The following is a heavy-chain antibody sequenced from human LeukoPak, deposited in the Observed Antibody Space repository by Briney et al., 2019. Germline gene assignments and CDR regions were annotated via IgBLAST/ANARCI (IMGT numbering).Heavy chain of an antibody. D-gene: IGHD6-19*01. J-gene: IGHJ4*02. Sequence: SQTLSLTCAVSGGSISSGGYYWSWIRQPPGKGLEWIGYIYYSGSTNYNPSLKSRVTISVDTSKNQFSLKLSSVTAADTAVYYCARVSSGIFGFWGQGTLVTVSS. CDR2: IYYSGST. CDR1: GGSISSGGYY. V-gene: IGHV4-61*08. CDR3: ARVSSGIFGF.